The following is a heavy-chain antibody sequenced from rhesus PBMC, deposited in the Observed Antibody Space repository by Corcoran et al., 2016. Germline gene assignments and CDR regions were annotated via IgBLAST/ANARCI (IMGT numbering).Heavy chain of an antibody. CDR2: ILGSGGST. D-gene: IGHD4-29*01. CDR1: GGSISSSNW. J-gene: IGHJ4*01. CDR3: ARPEQ. Sequence: QVQLQESGPAVVKPSETLSPTCGASGGSISSSNWWSWVRQSPGQGLEWTGGILGSGGSTEYNPSFKSRVTISIDTSKNQFSLKLSSVTAADTAVYYGARPEQWGQGVLVTVSS. V-gene: IGHV4-93*02.